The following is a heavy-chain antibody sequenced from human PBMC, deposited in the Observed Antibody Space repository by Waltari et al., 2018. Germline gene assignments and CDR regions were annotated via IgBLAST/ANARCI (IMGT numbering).Heavy chain of an antibody. J-gene: IGHJ4*02. CDR3: AKDLGIAVAGIRGDYFDY. Sequence: EVQLLESGGGLVQPGGSLRLSCAASGFTFSSYAMSWVRQAPGKGLEWVSAISGSGGSTYYADSVKGRFTISRDNSKNTLYLQMNSLRAEDTAVYYCAKDLGIAVAGIRGDYFDYWGQGTLVTVSS. D-gene: IGHD6-19*01. CDR1: GFTFSSYA. CDR2: ISGSGGST. V-gene: IGHV3-23*01.